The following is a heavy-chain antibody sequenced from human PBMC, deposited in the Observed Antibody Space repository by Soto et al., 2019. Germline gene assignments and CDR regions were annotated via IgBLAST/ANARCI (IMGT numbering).Heavy chain of an antibody. Sequence: EVQLVESGGGLVKPGGSLRLSCAASGFTFSNAWMSWVRQAPGKGLEWVGRIKSKTDGGTTDYAAPVKGRFTISRDDSKNTLYLQMNSLKTEDTAVYYCTTDPARVGWSGYYLHYYYGMDVWGQGTTVTVSS. D-gene: IGHD3-3*01. CDR2: IKSKTDGGTT. J-gene: IGHJ6*02. V-gene: IGHV3-15*01. CDR1: GFTFSNAW. CDR3: TTDPARVGWSGYYLHYYYGMDV.